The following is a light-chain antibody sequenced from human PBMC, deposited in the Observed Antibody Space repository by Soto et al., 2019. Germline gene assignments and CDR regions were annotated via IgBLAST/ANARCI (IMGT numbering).Light chain of an antibody. V-gene: IGKV1-5*01. CDR2: DVS. CDR3: LQDINYPWT. Sequence: DVPMTQSPSTLSASLGDRVTIXXRASQSINNLLAWYQQKPGKAPKFXIYDVSTLESGVPSRFSGSGSGTDFTLAISSLQPEDSATYYCLQDINYPWTFGQGTKVDIK. CDR1: QSINNL. J-gene: IGKJ1*01.